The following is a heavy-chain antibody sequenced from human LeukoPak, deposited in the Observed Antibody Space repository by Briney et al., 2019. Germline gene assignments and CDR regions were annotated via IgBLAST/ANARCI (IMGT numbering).Heavy chain of an antibody. J-gene: IGHJ3*02. CDR1: GFTVRSSW. CDR3: ASFTTSAAFDI. V-gene: IGHV3-74*01. D-gene: IGHD1-26*01. Sequence: GGSLRLSCAASGFTVRSSWMHWVRQAPGKGLVWVSRINTDGSGTIYADSVKGRFTISRDNAKNTLYLQMNSLRVEDTAVYYCASFTTSAAFDIWGQGTMVTVSS. CDR2: INTDGSGT.